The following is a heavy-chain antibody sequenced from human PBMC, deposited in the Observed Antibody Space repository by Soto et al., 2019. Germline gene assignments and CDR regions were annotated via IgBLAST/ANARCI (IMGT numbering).Heavy chain of an antibody. V-gene: IGHV3-7*01. D-gene: IGHD2-15*01. CDR2: IKQAGSEK. CDR3: ARGEELLLGWNGFDP. J-gene: IGHJ5*02. CDR1: GFTFSSYW. Sequence: EVQLVESGGGLVQPGGSLRLSCAASGFTFSSYWMSWVRQAPGKGLEWVANIKQAGSEKYYVDSVKGRFTISRDNAKNSLYLQMNSLRAEDTAVYYCARGEELLLGWNGFDPWGQGTLVTVSS.